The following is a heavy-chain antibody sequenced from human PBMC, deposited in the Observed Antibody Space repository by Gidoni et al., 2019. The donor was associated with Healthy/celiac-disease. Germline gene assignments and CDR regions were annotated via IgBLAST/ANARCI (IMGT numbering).Heavy chain of an antibody. CDR2: IWYDGSNK. V-gene: IGHV3-33*01. J-gene: IGHJ4*02. D-gene: IGHD6-19*01. Sequence: QVQLVESGGGVVQPGRSLRLSCAASGFTFSSYGMHWVRQAPGKGLEWVAVIWYDGSNKYYADSVKGRFTISRDNSKNTLYLQMNSLRAEDTAVYYCARDRRIAVAGTPFDYWGQGTLVTVSS. CDR1: GFTFSSYG. CDR3: ARDRRIAVAGTPFDY.